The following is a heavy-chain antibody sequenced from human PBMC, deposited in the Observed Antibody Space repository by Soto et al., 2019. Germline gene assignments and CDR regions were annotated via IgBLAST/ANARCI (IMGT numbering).Heavy chain of an antibody. CDR2: IWRNAKHK. V-gene: IGHV3-33*04. CDR3: ARDPGQDEAIDY. Sequence: GVEGVTVIWRNAKHKHSAHYAKGRFTISRDNSKTILYLEMNSLRVENTAIYYCARDPGQDEAIDYWGQGTLVTVSS. J-gene: IGHJ4*02.